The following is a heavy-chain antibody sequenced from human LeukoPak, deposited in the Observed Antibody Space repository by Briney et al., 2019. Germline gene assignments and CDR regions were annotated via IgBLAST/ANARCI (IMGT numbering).Heavy chain of an antibody. CDR3: AGNRDYYYYYMDV. CDR2: ISGSGGST. V-gene: IGHV3-23*01. D-gene: IGHD4-23*01. Sequence: PGGSLRLSCAASGFTFSSYAMSWVRQAPGKGLEWVSAISGSGGSTYYADSVKGRFTISRDNSKNTLYLQMNSLRAEDTAVYYCAGNRDYYYYYMDVWGKGATVTVSS. J-gene: IGHJ6*03. CDR1: GFTFSSYA.